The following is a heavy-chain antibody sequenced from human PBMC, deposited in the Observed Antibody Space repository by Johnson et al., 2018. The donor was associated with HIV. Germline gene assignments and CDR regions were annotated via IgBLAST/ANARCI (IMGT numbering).Heavy chain of an antibody. CDR1: GFTFSSYW. J-gene: IGHJ3*02. D-gene: IGHD4-17*01. CDR2: INHDVSAI. CDR3: AREVAGDYGDSPGAFDI. V-gene: IGHV3-7*03. Sequence: VQLVESGGGLVQPGGSLRLSCAASGFTFSSYWMSWVRQAPGKGPEWVANINHDVSAIHYVDSVKGRFTISRDNAKRSLFLQMNSLRAEDTAVYYCAREVAGDYGDSPGAFDIWGQGTMVTVSS.